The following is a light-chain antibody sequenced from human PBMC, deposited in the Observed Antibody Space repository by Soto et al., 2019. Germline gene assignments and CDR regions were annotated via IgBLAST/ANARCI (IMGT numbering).Light chain of an antibody. V-gene: IGLV1-40*01. CDR2: GNN. J-gene: IGLJ3*02. Sequence: QAVVTQPPSVSGAPGQRVTISCTGTASSIAARYDVHWYQQIPGKAPKLLIYGNNNRPSGVPDRFSASKSGISASLAITGLQADDEADYYCQSYDNSLTEWVFGGGTKLTVL. CDR3: QSYDNSLTEWV. CDR1: ASSIAARYD.